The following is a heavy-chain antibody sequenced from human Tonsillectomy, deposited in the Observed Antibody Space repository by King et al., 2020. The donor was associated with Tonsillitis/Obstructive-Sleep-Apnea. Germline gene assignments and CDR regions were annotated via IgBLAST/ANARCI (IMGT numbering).Heavy chain of an antibody. J-gene: IGHJ3*02. CDR3: AREGNSGSKLQRAFDI. CDR1: GFTFSSYA. V-gene: IGHV3-30*04. D-gene: IGHD1-26*01. CDR2: ISYDGSNK. Sequence: VQLVESGGGVVQPGRSLRLSCAASGFTFSSYAMHWVRQAPGKGLEWVAVISYDGSNKYYADSVKGRFTISRDNSKNTLYLQMNSLRAEDTAVYYCAREGNSGSKLQRAFDIWGQGTMVTVSS.